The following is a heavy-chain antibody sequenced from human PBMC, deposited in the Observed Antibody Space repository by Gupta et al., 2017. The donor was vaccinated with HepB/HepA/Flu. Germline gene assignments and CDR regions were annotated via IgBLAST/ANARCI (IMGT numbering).Heavy chain of an antibody. Sequence: QVQLQQWGAGLLKPSETLSLTCAVYGGSFSGYYWSWIRQPPGKGLEWIGEINHSGSTNYNPSLKSRVTISVDTSKNQFSLKLSSVTAADTAVYYCARETPYSSGWYEWGQGTLVTVSS. CDR3: ARETPYSSGWYE. J-gene: IGHJ4*02. V-gene: IGHV4-34*01. D-gene: IGHD6-19*01. CDR1: GGSFSGYY. CDR2: INHSGST.